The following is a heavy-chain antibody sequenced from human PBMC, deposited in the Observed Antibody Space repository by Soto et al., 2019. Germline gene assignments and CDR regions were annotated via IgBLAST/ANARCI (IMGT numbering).Heavy chain of an antibody. Sequence: VASVKVSCKASGYTFTGYYMHWVRQAPGQGLEWMGWINPNSGGTNYAQKFQGWVTMTRDTSISTAYMELSRLRSDDTAVYYCARGSSSWPGGDWFDPWGQGTLVTVSS. V-gene: IGHV1-2*04. CDR1: GYTFTGYY. CDR2: INPNSGGT. D-gene: IGHD6-13*01. CDR3: ARGSSSWPGGDWFDP. J-gene: IGHJ5*02.